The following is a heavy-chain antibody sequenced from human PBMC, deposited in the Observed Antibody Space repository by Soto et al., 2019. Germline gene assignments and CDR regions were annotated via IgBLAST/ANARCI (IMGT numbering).Heavy chain of an antibody. Sequence: SETLSLTCTVSGGSIINYYWPWIRQPAGKGLEWVGRIYSSGSTSYNPSLKSRLTMSVDTSKNQFSLKLTSVTAADTALYDCARQTAYSSSGVDYCGHGTLGTGS. CDR3: ARQTAYSSSGVDY. D-gene: IGHD6-13*01. CDR1: GGSIINYY. CDR2: IYSSGST. V-gene: IGHV4-4*07. J-gene: IGHJ4*01.